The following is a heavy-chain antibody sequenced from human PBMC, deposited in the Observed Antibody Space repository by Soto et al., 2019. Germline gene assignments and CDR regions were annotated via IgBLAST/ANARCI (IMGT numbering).Heavy chain of an antibody. Sequence: QVQLQESGPGLVKPSETLSLTCSVSGGSVTSDTYYWSWIRQPPGKGLEWIGYIYYSGSTNYNPPLKSRFTISVDTSKNQISLKLSSVTAADTAVYYCARDQGIAVAVFDYWGQGTLVTVSS. J-gene: IGHJ4*02. CDR3: ARDQGIAVAVFDY. CDR1: GGSVTSDTYY. V-gene: IGHV4-61*01. CDR2: IYYSGST. D-gene: IGHD6-19*01.